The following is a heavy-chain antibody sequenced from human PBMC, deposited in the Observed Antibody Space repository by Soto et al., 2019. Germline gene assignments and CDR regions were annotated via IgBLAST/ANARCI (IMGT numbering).Heavy chain of an antibody. V-gene: IGHV4-31*03. CDR2: IYYSGTT. Sequence: QVQLQESGPGLVKPSQTLSLTCTVSGDSISSGGYYWSWIRQHPGKGLEWIGYIYYSGTTYYNPYFGSRVSISADTSENQFSLKVKSVTVADTAVYYCASTYYTGDSGPYDYWGQGTLVTVSS. D-gene: IGHD1-26*01. CDR1: GDSISSGGYY. CDR3: ASTYYTGDSGPYDY. J-gene: IGHJ4*02.